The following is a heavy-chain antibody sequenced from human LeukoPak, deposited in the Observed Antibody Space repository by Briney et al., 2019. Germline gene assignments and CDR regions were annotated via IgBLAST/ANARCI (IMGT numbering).Heavy chain of an antibody. D-gene: IGHD3-22*01. V-gene: IGHV3-9*01. CDR2: ISWNSGSI. J-gene: IGHJ4*02. CDR3: AKESYYYDSSGYGFDY. CDR1: GFTFDDYA. Sequence: GRSLRLSCAASGFTFDDYAMHWVRHAPGKGLEWVSGISWNSGSIGYADSVKGRFTISRDNAKNSLYLQMNSLRAEDTALYYCAKESYYYDSSGYGFDYWGQGTLVTVSS.